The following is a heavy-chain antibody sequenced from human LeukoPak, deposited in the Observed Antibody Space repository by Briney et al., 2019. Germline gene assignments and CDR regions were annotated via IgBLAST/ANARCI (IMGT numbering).Heavy chain of an antibody. Sequence: GGSLRLSCAASGFTFSNYAMGWVRQAPGKGLEWVSTISGSGGSTYYAECVKGRFTISRDNSKNTLFLLMNSLRAEDTAVYYCAKGCGGTCYSDFDSWGQGTLVTVSS. V-gene: IGHV3-23*01. CDR3: AKGCGGTCYSDFDS. CDR2: ISGSGGST. J-gene: IGHJ4*02. CDR1: GFTFSNYA. D-gene: IGHD2-15*01.